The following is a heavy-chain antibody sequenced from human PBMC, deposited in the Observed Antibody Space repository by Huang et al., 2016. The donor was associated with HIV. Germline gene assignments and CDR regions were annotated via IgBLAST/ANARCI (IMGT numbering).Heavy chain of an antibody. CDR3: AHTTLRGPGAFDV. Sequence: QITLKESGPTLVKPTQPLTLTYTFSGFSLTTDGVGVGWIRQPPGRDLEWVGIIYWDEDSRYSPSLKGRLTIAKGTSRNQIVLSMINVDPVDTATYFCAHTTLRGPGAFDVWGPGTVVTVSS. J-gene: IGHJ3*01. V-gene: IGHV2-5*02. CDR1: GFSLTTDGVG. D-gene: IGHD1-26*01. CDR2: IYWDEDS.